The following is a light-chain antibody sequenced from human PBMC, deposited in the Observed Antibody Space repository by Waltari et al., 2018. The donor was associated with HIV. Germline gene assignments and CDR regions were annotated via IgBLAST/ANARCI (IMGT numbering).Light chain of an antibody. V-gene: IGKV3-20*01. Sequence: EIVLTQSPGTLSLSPGERATLSCRASQIVSSAYLAWYQQKPGQAPRLLIYGASTRATGVPDRFSGSGFGTDFTLTISRLEPEDFSVYYCQQYGNSPVTFGQGARVEI. J-gene: IGKJ1*01. CDR1: QIVSSAY. CDR3: QQYGNSPVT. CDR2: GAS.